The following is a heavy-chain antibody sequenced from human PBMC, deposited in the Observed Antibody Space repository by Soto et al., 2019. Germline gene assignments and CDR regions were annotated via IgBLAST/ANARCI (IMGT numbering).Heavy chain of an antibody. CDR2: IWYDGSNK. CDR3: ARDYYDSSGYYPGFGY. Sequence: QVQLVESGGGVVQPGRSLRLSCAASGFTFSSYGMHWVRQAPGKGLEWVAVIWYDGSNKYYADSVKGRFTISRDNSKNTLYLQMNSLRAEDTAVYYCARDYYDSSGYYPGFGYWGQGTLVTVSS. J-gene: IGHJ4*02. CDR1: GFTFSSYG. V-gene: IGHV3-33*01. D-gene: IGHD3-22*01.